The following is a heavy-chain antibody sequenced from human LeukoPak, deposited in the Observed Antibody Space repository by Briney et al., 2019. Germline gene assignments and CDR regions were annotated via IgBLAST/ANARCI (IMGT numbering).Heavy chain of an antibody. D-gene: IGHD1-14*01. J-gene: IGHJ6*03. CDR2: MYTSGST. CDR1: GGSISGSYY. Sequence: PSETLSLTCTVSGGSISGSYYWSWIRQSAGKGLEWIGRMYTSGSTNYNPSLKSRVTISVDTSKNQFSLNLSSVTAADTAVYYCARGWGSPRIRIPVPSGYYYYYMDVWGKGTTVTVSS. V-gene: IGHV4-61*02. CDR3: ARGWGSPRIRIPVPSGYYYYYMDV.